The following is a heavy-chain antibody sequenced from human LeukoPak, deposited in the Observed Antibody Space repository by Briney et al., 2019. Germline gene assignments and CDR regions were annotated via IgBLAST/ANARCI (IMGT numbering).Heavy chain of an antibody. CDR1: GFTISSDW. Sequence: GGSLRLSCAASGFTISSDWMSWVRQAPGKGLEWVANIKQDGSEKYYVDSVKGRFTISRDNTENSLYLQMNSLTAEDTAVYYCARDVGCSSTSCYNNYWGQGTLVTVSS. D-gene: IGHD2-2*02. CDR2: IKQDGSEK. CDR3: ARDVGCSSTSCYNNY. J-gene: IGHJ4*02. V-gene: IGHV3-7*01.